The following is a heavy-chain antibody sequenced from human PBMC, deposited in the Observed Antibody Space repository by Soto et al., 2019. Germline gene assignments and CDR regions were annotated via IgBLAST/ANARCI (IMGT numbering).Heavy chain of an antibody. D-gene: IGHD3-3*01. CDR2: IYPGDSDT. J-gene: IGHJ6*02. CDR3: ARHLYDFWSGYYNGMDV. V-gene: IGHV5-51*01. CDR1: GYSFTSYW. Sequence: GESLKISCKGSGYSFTSYWIGWVRQMPGKGLEWMGIIYPGDSDTRYSPYFQGQVTISADKSISTAYLQWSSLKASDTAIYYCARHLYDFWSGYYNGMDVGAQGTTVTVSS.